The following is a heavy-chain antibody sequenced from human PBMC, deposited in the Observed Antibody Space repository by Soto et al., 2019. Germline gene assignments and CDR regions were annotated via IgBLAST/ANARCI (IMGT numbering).Heavy chain of an antibody. D-gene: IGHD4-17*01. Sequence: QVQFVQSGAEVKKPGASVKVSCKASGYTFTSYAMHWVRQAPGQRLEWMGWINAGNGNTKYSQKFQGRVTISRDTSANTVYMELSSLRFETTAVYYCARDGSPYGDQPFDYWGRGPRVPVSS. CDR3: ARDGSPYGDQPFDY. CDR1: GYTFTSYA. CDR2: INAGNGNT. V-gene: IGHV1-3*01. J-gene: IGHJ4*02.